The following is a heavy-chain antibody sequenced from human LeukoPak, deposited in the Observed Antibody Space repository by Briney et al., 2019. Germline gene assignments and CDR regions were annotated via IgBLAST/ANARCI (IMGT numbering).Heavy chain of an antibody. D-gene: IGHD3-16*01. Sequence: GGSLRLSCAASGFSVSNYYMSWVRQAPGKGPEWVSVIYSGGSTSYADSVKGRFIISRDNSKNTLYLQMNSLRAEDTAVYYCAKGRRWGGGSGNEWGQGTLVTVSS. CDR3: AKGRRWGGGSGNE. CDR1: GFSVSNYY. CDR2: IYSGGST. V-gene: IGHV3-66*01. J-gene: IGHJ4*02.